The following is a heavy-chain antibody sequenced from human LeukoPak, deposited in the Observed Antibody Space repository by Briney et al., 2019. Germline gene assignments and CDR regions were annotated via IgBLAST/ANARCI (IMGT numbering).Heavy chain of an antibody. CDR2: INPSGGST. CDR1: GYTFTSYY. V-gene: IGHV1-46*01. CDR3: ARGGKWLDKYNWFDP. D-gene: IGHD6-19*01. Sequence: ASVKVSCTASGYTFTSYYMHWVRQAPGQGLEWMGIINPSGGSTSYAQKFEGRVTMTRDTSISTAYMELSRLRSDDTAGYYCARGGKWLDKYNWFDPWGQGTLVTVSS. J-gene: IGHJ5*02.